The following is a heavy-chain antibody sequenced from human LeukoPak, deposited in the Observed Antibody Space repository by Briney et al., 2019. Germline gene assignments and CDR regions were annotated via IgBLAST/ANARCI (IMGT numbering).Heavy chain of an antibody. Sequence: GGSLRLSCAASGFTFSSYAMSWVRQAPGKGLEWVSAISGSGGSTYYADSVKGRFTISRDNSKNTLYLQMNSLRAEDTAVYYCAKPSHRYYGSGSDFDYWGQGTLVTVSS. V-gene: IGHV3-23*01. J-gene: IGHJ4*02. CDR3: AKPSHRYYGSGSDFDY. D-gene: IGHD3-10*01. CDR1: GFTFSSYA. CDR2: ISGSGGST.